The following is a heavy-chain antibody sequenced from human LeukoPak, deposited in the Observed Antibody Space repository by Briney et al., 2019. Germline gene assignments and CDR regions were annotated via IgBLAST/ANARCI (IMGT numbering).Heavy chain of an antibody. V-gene: IGHV4-39*01. CDR1: GGSISRSSYY. Sequence: PSETLSLTCSVSGGSISRSSYYWGWIRQSPGKGLEWIGSIFSGGETYYNPSLKSRVTISVDTSKNQFSLELSSVTAADTAVYYCVTFPGSYSLYYFDYWGQGTLVTVSS. CDR2: IFSGGET. D-gene: IGHD2-15*01. CDR3: VTFPGSYSLYYFDY. J-gene: IGHJ4*02.